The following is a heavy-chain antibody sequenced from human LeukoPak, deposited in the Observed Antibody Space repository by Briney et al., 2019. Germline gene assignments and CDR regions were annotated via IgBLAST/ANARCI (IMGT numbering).Heavy chain of an antibody. Sequence: PSETLSLTCTVSGGSISSSSYYWGWIRQPPGNGLEWIGSFYYSGSTYYNPSLKSRVTISLDTSKNQFSLKLSSVTAADTAVYYCARRDIAARLNWFDPWGQGTLVTVSS. CDR3: ARRDIAARLNWFDP. J-gene: IGHJ5*02. CDR1: GGSISSSSYY. D-gene: IGHD6-6*01. V-gene: IGHV4-39*01. CDR2: FYYSGST.